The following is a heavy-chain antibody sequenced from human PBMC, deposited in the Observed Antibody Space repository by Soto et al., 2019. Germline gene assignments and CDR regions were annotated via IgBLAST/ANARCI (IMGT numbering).Heavy chain of an antibody. CDR3: ARAGGGSSFDY. Sequence: QVQLVESGGGVVQPGRSLRLSCAASGFTFSSYVMHWVRQAPGKGLAWVAVIWYDGSNKYYADSVKGRFTISRDNSKNTMYLQMHSMRAEDTAVYYCARAGGGSSFDYWGQGTLVTVSS. D-gene: IGHD6-6*01. J-gene: IGHJ4*02. V-gene: IGHV3-33*01. CDR1: GFTFSSYV. CDR2: IWYDGSNK.